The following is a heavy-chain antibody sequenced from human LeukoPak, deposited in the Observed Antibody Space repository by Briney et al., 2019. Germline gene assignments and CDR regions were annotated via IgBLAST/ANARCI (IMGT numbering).Heavy chain of an antibody. CDR2: ISAYNGNT. J-gene: IGHJ5*02. CDR1: GYTFTSYG. D-gene: IGHD6-13*01. Sequence: ASVKVSCKASGYTFTSYGISWVRQAPGQGLEWMGWISAYNGNTNYAQKLQGRVTMTTDTSTSTAYMELRSLRSDDTAVYYCARRSYSSSWNNWFDPWGQGTLVTVSS. CDR3: ARRSYSSSWNNWFDP. V-gene: IGHV1-18*01.